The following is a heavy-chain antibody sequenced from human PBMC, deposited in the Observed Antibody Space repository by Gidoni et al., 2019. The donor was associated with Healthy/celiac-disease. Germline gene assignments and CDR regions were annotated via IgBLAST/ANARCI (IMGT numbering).Heavy chain of an antibody. CDR2: INAGNGNT. CDR3: AREFFGGLLWFGDGMDV. D-gene: IGHD3-10*01. CDR1: GYTFTSYA. Sequence: QVQLAQSGAEVKKPGASVKDSCKASGYTFTSYAMHWVRQAPGQRLEWMGWINAGNGNTKYSQKFQGRVTITRDTSASTAYMELSSLRSEDTAVYYCAREFFGGLLWFGDGMDVWGQGTTVTVSS. V-gene: IGHV1-3*01. J-gene: IGHJ6*02.